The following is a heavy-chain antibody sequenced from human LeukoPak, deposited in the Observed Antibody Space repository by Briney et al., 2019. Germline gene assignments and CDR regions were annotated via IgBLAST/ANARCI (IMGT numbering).Heavy chain of an antibody. J-gene: IGHJ4*02. V-gene: IGHV3-43*02. Sequence: GGSLRLSCAASGFTFDDYAMHWVRQAPGKGLEWVSLISGDGGSTYYAGSVKGRFTISRDNSKNSLYLQMNSLRTEGTALYYCAKDLGLDTAMVNFDYWGQGTLVTVSS. CDR2: ISGDGGST. D-gene: IGHD5-18*01. CDR3: AKDLGLDTAMVNFDY. CDR1: GFTFDDYA.